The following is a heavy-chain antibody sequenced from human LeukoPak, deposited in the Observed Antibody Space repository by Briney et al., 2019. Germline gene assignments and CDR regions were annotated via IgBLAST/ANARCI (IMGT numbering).Heavy chain of an antibody. V-gene: IGHV1-69*13. CDR3: ARVGTYYYGSGSYSGWFDP. CDR2: IIPIFGTA. D-gene: IGHD3-10*01. CDR1: GAPFTSYA. J-gene: IGHJ5*02. Sequence: SVKLSSKPSGAPFTSYAINSVRQSPGQGLEGMGGIIPIFGTANYAQKSQARVTINAGESTSTAYMELRSLISEDTAVYYCARVGTYYYGSGSYSGWFDPWGQGTLVTVSS.